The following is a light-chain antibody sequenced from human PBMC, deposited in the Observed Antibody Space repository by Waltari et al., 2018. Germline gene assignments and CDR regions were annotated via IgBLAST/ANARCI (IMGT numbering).Light chain of an antibody. J-gene: IGKJ1*01. V-gene: IGKV3-20*01. CDR3: HQYGASPRT. CDR1: QTVHNNY. CDR2: IAS. Sequence: ENVLTQSPATLSLSPGERATLSCRASQTVHNNYLAWYQQKPGQAPRLLSYIASSRAAGIPDRFTGSGSGTDFTLTISRLEPEDFAVYYCHQYGASPRTFGRGTKVEIK.